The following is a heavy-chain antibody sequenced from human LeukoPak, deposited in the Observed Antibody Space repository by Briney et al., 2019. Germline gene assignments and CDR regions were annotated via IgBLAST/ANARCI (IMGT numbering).Heavy chain of an antibody. Sequence: PGGSLRLSCAASGISVSSHYMTWVRQAPGKGLVWVSRINSDGSSTSYADSVKGRFTISRDNAKNTLYLQMNSLRAEGTAVYYCARSVSSSSWYSYWGQGTLVTVSS. D-gene: IGHD6-13*01. CDR3: ARSVSSSSWYSY. J-gene: IGHJ4*02. CDR1: GISVSSHY. V-gene: IGHV3-74*01. CDR2: INSDGSST.